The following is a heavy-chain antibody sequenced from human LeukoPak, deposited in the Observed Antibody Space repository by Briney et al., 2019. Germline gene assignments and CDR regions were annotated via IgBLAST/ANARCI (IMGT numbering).Heavy chain of an antibody. V-gene: IGHV1-2*06. J-gene: IGHJ6*03. D-gene: IGHD2-15*01. CDR2: INPNSGGT. CDR3: ARARGERVVVAASPYYYYMDV. CDR1: GYTFTGYY. Sequence: ASVKVSCKASGYTFTGYYTHWVRQAPGQGLEWMGRINPNSGGTNYAQKFQGRVTMTRDTSISTAYMELSRLRSDDTAVYYCARARGERVVVAASPYYYYMDVWGKGTTVPVSS.